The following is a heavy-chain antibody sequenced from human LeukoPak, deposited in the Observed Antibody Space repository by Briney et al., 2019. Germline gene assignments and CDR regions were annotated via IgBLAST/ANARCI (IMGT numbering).Heavy chain of an antibody. V-gene: IGHV3-23*01. CDR2: ISGSGGST. CDR3: AKSSGYRGWYYFDY. D-gene: IGHD3-16*02. CDR1: GFTFSSYA. Sequence: GGSLRLSCAASGFTFSSYAMSWVRQAPGKGLEWVSAISGSGGSTYYADSVEGRFTISRDNSKNTLYLQMNSLRAEDTAVYYCAKSSGYRGWYYFDYWGQGTLVTVSS. J-gene: IGHJ4*02.